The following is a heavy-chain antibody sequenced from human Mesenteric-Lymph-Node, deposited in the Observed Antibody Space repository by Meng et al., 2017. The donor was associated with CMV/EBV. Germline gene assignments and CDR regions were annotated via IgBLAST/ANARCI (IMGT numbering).Heavy chain of an antibody. V-gene: IGHV3-30*04. CDR3: ASSTGY. J-gene: IGHJ4*02. CDR1: GFTFSSYA. D-gene: IGHD2-2*01. Sequence: GGSLRLSCAASGFTFSSYAMHWVRQAPGKGLEWVAVTSYDGVKTYYADSVKGRFTISRDNAKNSLYLQMNSLRAEDTAVYYCASSTGYWGQGTLVTVSS. CDR2: TSYDGVKT.